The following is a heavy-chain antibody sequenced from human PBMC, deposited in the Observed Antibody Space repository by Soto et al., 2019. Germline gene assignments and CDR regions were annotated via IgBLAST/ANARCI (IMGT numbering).Heavy chain of an antibody. CDR2: ISSSSSTI. D-gene: IGHD5-12*01. Sequence: EVQLVESGGGLVQPGGSLRLCYAASGFTFSSYSMNWVRQAPGKGLEWVSYISSSSSTIYYADSVKGRFTISRDNAKNSLYLQMNSLRAEDTAVYYCARADSGYAHGYYYYGMDVWGQGTTVTVSS. V-gene: IGHV3-48*01. CDR1: GFTFSSYS. CDR3: ARADSGYAHGYYYYGMDV. J-gene: IGHJ6*02.